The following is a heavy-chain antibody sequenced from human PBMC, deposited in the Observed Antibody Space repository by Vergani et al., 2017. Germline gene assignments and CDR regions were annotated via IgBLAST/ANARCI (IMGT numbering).Heavy chain of an antibody. CDR3: ARLARPYNYYCMDV. V-gene: IGHV4-34*01. CDR2: IKHSGST. J-gene: IGHJ6*02. Sequence: QVQLQQWGAGLLKPSETLSLTCAVYGGSFSGYYWSWIRQPPGKGLEWIGEIKHSGSTNYNPSLKSRVTISVDTSKIQFSLKLSSVTAADTAVYYCARLARPYNYYCMDVWGQGTTVTVSS. CDR1: GGSFSGYY.